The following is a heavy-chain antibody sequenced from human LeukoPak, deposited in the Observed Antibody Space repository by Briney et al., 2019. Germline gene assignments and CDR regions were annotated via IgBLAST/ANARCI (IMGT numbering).Heavy chain of an antibody. CDR3: ARAGYGGNQIDY. V-gene: IGHV4-59*01. D-gene: IGHD4-23*01. CDR2: IYYSGST. J-gene: IGHJ4*02. Sequence: SSETLSLTCTVSGGSISSYYWSWIRQPPGKGLEWIGYIYYSGSTNYNPSLKSRVTISVDTSKNQFSLKLSSVTAADTAVYYCARAGYGGNQIDYWGQGTLVTVSS. CDR1: GGSISSYY.